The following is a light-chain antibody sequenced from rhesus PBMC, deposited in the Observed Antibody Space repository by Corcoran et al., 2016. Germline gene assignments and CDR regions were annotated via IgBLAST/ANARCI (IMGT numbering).Light chain of an antibody. V-gene: IGKV1-21*01. CDR2: KAS. Sequence: DIQMTQSPSSLSASVGDRVTITCRASQGISSWLAWYQQKPRKAPKLLIYKASSLQSGGPSRFSGSGSGTDFTLTISRLQPEDFATYYWQQYNSAPRTFGQGTKVEIK. J-gene: IGKJ1*01. CDR3: QQYNSAPRT. CDR1: QGISSW.